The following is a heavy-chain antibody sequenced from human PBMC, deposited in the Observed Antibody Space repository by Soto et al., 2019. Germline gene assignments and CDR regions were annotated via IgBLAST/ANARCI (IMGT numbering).Heavy chain of an antibody. J-gene: IGHJ4*02. CDR1: GYNFNSYW. CDR3: ARPPSTGGSRDY. D-gene: IGHD7-27*01. V-gene: IGHV5-10-1*01. CDR2: IDPSDSYT. Sequence: EVQLVQSGAEVKKPGESLRISCKGSGYNFNSYWISWVRQMPGKGLEWMGRIDPSDSYTNYSPSFQGHVTISADKSLSTVYLQWSSLKASDTAVYYCARPPSTGGSRDYWGQGTLVTVSS.